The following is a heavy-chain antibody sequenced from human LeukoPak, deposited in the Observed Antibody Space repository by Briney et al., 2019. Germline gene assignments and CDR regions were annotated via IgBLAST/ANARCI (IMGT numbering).Heavy chain of an antibody. V-gene: IGHV1-2*02. J-gene: IGHJ4*02. CDR3: ARVAESAELGFDY. CDR2: INPNSGDT. Sequence: ASVKVSCKASGYTFTGYYMHWVRQAPGQGLEWMGWINPNSGDTNYAQKFQGRVTMTRDTSISTAYMELSRLRSDDTAVYYCARVAESAELGFDYWGQGTLVTVSS. CDR1: GYTFTGYY. D-gene: IGHD7-27*01.